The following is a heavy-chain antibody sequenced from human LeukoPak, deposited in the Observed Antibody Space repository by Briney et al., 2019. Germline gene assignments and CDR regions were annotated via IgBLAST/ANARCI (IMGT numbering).Heavy chain of an antibody. J-gene: IGHJ4*02. CDR1: GYIFTSYY. V-gene: IGHV1-46*01. CDR3: ARDASNYGFDY. Sequence: ASVKVSCKASGYIFTSYYMHWVRQAPEQGLEWMGIINPDGGSTSYAQKFQGRVTMTRDTSTSTVSMELSSLRSEDTAVYYCARDASNYGFDYWGQGTLVTVSS. D-gene: IGHD4-11*01. CDR2: INPDGGST.